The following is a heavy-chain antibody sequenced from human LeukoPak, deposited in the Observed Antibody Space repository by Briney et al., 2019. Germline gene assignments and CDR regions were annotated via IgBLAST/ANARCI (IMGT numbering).Heavy chain of an antibody. CDR1: GLTFSSYE. Sequence: PGGSLRLSCAASGLTFSSYEMNWVRQAPGKGLEWVSYISSSGSTIYYADSVKGRFTISRDNAKNSLYLQMNSLRAEDTAVYYCAREGITMIPLDYWGQGTLVTVSS. V-gene: IGHV3-48*03. CDR2: ISSSGSTI. J-gene: IGHJ4*02. D-gene: IGHD3-22*01. CDR3: AREGITMIPLDY.